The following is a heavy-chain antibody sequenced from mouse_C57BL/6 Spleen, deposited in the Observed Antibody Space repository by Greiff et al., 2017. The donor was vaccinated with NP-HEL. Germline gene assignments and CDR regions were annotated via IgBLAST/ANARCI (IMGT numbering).Heavy chain of an antibody. CDR2: INPNNGGT. CDR1: GYTFTDYY. V-gene: IGHV1-26*01. Sequence: VQLQQSGPELVKPGASVKISCKASGYTFTDYYMNWVKQSHGKSLEWIGDINPNNGGTSYNQKFKGKATLTVDKSSSTAYMELRSLTSEDSAVYYCARYLLLRPFDYWGQGTTLTVSS. J-gene: IGHJ2*01. D-gene: IGHD1-1*01. CDR3: ARYLLLRPFDY.